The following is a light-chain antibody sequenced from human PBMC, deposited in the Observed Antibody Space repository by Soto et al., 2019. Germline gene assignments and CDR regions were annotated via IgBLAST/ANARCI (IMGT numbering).Light chain of an antibody. Sequence: QSALTQPASVSGSPGQSITISCTGTSSDIGGYNFVSWYHQQPGKAPKLLIYAVTNRPSGIPDRFSGSKSGNTASLTISGLQAEDGADYYCASYTTSSTLVFGGGTKLTVL. V-gene: IGLV2-14*01. J-gene: IGLJ2*01. CDR1: SSDIGGYNF. CDR3: ASYTTSSTLV. CDR2: AVT.